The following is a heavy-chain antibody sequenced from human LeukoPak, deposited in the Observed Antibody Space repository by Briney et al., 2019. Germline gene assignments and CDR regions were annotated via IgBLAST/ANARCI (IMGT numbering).Heavy chain of an antibody. CDR2: IIPIFGTA. V-gene: IGHV1-69*13. CDR3: ASSMVRYFDWLLLFDY. D-gene: IGHD3-9*01. Sequence: SVKVSCKASGYTFTSYYMHWVRQAPGQGLEWMGGIIPIFGTANYAQKFQGRVTITADESTSTAYMELSSLRSEDTAVYYCASSMVRYFDWLLLFDYWGQGTLVTVSS. CDR1: GYTFTSYY. J-gene: IGHJ4*02.